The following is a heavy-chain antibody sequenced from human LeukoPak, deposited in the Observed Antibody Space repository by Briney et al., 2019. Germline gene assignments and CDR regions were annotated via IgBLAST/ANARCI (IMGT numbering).Heavy chain of an antibody. Sequence: TSETLSLTCTVSGGSITSDYWCWSRQPPRKGLGSIGYIYFSGSANYYTTLTSRVTISVDTSQTQFSLKLSSVTAADTAVYYCARVASVAATRAFDYWGQGTLVTVSS. CDR1: GGSITSDY. CDR2: IYFSGSA. CDR3: ARVASVAATRAFDY. D-gene: IGHD1-26*01. V-gene: IGHV4-59*01. J-gene: IGHJ4*02.